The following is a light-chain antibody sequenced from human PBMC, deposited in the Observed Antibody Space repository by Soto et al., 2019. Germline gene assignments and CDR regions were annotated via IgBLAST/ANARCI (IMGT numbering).Light chain of an antibody. CDR1: QSVSSSH. CDR3: QQYGSSRA. Sequence: EIVLTQFPGTLSLSPGERATLSCRASQSVSSSHLAWYQQKPGQAPRLLIYGVSSRATGIPDRFGGSGFGTDFTLTISRLEPEDFAVYYCQQYGSSRAFGQGTKVDIK. CDR2: GVS. J-gene: IGKJ1*01. V-gene: IGKV3-20*01.